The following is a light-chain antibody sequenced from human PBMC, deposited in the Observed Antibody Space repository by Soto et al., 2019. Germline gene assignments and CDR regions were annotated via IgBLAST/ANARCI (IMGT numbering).Light chain of an antibody. J-gene: IGLJ2*01. CDR2: DVS. Sequence: QSVLTQPRSVSGSPGQSVTISCTGTSSDVGSSNYVSWYQQHPGKAPKLIISDVSKRPSGVPDRFSGSKSDNTASLTISGLQDEDDADYFCCSHAGSYVVFGGGTKVTVL. V-gene: IGLV2-11*01. CDR1: SSDVGSSNY. CDR3: CSHAGSYVV.